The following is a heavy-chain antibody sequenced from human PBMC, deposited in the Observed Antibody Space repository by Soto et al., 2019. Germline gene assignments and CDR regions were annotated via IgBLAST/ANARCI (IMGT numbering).Heavy chain of an antibody. CDR2: INHSGST. J-gene: IGHJ4*02. CDR1: GGSFSGYY. CDR3: ARDKITGLFDY. V-gene: IGHV4-34*01. D-gene: IGHD2-8*02. Sequence: SETLYLTCAVYGGSFSGYYWTWIRQPPGTGLEWIGEINHSGSTNYNPSLKSRVTISVDTSKNQFSLKLTPVTAADTAVYYCARDKITGLFDYWGQGTLVTVSS.